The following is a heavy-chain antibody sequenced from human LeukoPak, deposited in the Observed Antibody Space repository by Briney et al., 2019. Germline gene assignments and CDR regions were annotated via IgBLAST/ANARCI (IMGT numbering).Heavy chain of an antibody. V-gene: IGHV1-18*01. Sequence: GASVKVSCKASGYTFTSYAISWVRQAPEQGLEWMGWISAYNGNTNYAQKFQGRVTMTKDTSTSTAYMELRSLRSDDTAVYYCARDYNFREKYNWFDPWGQGTLVTVSS. CDR1: GYTFTSYA. CDR3: ARDYNFREKYNWFDP. CDR2: ISAYNGNT. D-gene: IGHD1-20*01. J-gene: IGHJ5*02.